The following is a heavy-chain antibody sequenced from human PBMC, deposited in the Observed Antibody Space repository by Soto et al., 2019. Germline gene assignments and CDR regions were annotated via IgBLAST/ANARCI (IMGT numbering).Heavy chain of an antibody. V-gene: IGHV5-10-1*01. CDR1: GYSSTSYW. Sequence: PGESLKISCKGSGYSSTSYWISWVRQMPGKGLEWMGRIDPSDSYTNYSPSFQGHVTISADKSISTAYLQWSSLKASDTAMYYCARHWGSITMIVVVSLPDGMDVWGQGTTVTVSS. CDR2: IDPSDSYT. D-gene: IGHD3-22*01. CDR3: ARHWGSITMIVVVSLPDGMDV. J-gene: IGHJ6*02.